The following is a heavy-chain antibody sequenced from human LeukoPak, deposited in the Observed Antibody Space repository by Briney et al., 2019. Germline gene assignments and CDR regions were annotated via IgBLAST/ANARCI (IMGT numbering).Heavy chain of an antibody. CDR2: ISAYNGNT. CDR1: GYTFSSYG. V-gene: IGHV1-18*04. Sequence: ASVKVSCKASGYTFSSYGISWVRKAPGKGLEWLGWISAYNGNTNYAQKLQGRVTMTTDTSTNTAYMEMRSLRSDDTAVYYCARDTPYSSGYYSSDYWGQGTLVTVSS. J-gene: IGHJ4*02. D-gene: IGHD3-22*01. CDR3: ARDTPYSSGYYSSDY.